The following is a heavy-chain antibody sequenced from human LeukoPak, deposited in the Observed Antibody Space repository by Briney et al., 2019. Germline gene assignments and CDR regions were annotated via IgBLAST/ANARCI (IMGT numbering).Heavy chain of an antibody. Sequence: ASVKVSCKASGYTFTSYDINWVRQAPGQGLEWMGWISAYNGNTNYAQKLQGRVTMTTDTSTRTIYMELRSLTSDDTAVYYCAVIPGYNWNDGLRDYWGQGTLVTVSS. CDR2: ISAYNGNT. CDR1: GYTFTSYD. J-gene: IGHJ4*02. V-gene: IGHV1-18*01. CDR3: AVIPGYNWNDGLRDY. D-gene: IGHD1-1*01.